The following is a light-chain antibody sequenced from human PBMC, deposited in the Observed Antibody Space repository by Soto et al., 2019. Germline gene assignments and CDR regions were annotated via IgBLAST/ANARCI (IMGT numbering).Light chain of an antibody. Sequence: EIVMTQSPGTLSLSPGERATLSCRASQSVSSNYLAWYQQKPGQTPRLLIYGASSRATGIPDRFSGSGSGTDFTLTISRLEPEDFAVFYCQQYGSSPCTFGQGTKVESK. CDR1: QSVSSNY. V-gene: IGKV3-20*01. CDR3: QQYGSSPCT. CDR2: GAS. J-gene: IGKJ1*01.